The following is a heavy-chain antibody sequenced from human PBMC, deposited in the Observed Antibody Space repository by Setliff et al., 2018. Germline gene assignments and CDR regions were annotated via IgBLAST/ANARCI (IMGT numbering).Heavy chain of an antibody. Sequence: PGGSLRLSCAACGFIFSSYAMHWVRQAPGKGLEWVAVMSYDGGTTDYAAPVKGRFTISRDDSKNTLYLQMNSLKTEDTAVYYCTTRYCSHGGCYREGVFVYMDVWGKGTTVTVSS. D-gene: IGHD2-8*01. J-gene: IGHJ6*03. V-gene: IGHV3-30*07. CDR2: MSYDGGTT. CDR1: GFIFSSYA. CDR3: TTRYCSHGGCYREGVFVYMDV.